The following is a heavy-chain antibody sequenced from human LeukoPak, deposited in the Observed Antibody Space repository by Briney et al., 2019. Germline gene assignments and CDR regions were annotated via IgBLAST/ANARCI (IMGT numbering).Heavy chain of an antibody. CDR1: GFTFSSYA. CDR2: ISYDGSNK. Sequence: GGSLRLSCAASGFTFSSYAMHWVRQAPGKGLEWVAVISYDGSNKYYADSVKGRFTISRDNAKNSLYLQMNSLRAEDTAVYYCARAPGGYSYGSEFDYWGRGTLVTVSS. CDR3: ARAPGGYSYGSEFDY. V-gene: IGHV3-30-3*01. J-gene: IGHJ4*02. D-gene: IGHD5-18*01.